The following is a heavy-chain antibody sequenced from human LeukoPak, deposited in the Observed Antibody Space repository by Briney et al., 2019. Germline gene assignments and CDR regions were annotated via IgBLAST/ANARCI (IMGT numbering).Heavy chain of an antibody. CDR1: GGSITSPEFY. D-gene: IGHD3-3*01. Sequence: PSETLSLTCIVSGGSITSPEFYWGWIRQPPGKGLEWIGSIYYSGSTYYNPSLKSRVTISVDTSKNQFSLKLSSVTAADTAVYYCARGGDTYYDFWSGYPTLFDYWGQGTLVTVSS. CDR3: ARGGDTYYDFWSGYPTLFDY. V-gene: IGHV4-39*01. CDR2: IYYSGST. J-gene: IGHJ4*02.